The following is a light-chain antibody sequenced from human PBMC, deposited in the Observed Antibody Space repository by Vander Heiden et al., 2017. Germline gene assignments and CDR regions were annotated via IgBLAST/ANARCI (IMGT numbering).Light chain of an antibody. CDR1: QIISSRY. CDR3: QQYDTSPRT. CDR2: DAS. Sequence: IVFTQSPATLSLSPGERATLSCGASQIISSRYLAWYQKRPGLAPRLLIYDASSRATGIPDRFSGSGSGTDFTLTISRLEPEDFAVYYCQQYDTSPRTFGQGTKVEIK. J-gene: IGKJ1*01. V-gene: IGKV3D-20*01.